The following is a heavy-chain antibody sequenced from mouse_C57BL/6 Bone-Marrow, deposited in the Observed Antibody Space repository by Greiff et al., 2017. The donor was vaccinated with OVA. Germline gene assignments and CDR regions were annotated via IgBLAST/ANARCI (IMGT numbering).Heavy chain of an antibody. CDR1: GFTFSSYA. V-gene: IGHV5-9-1*02. D-gene: IGHD6-1*01. CDR3: TRDSSLYWYFDV. J-gene: IGHJ1*03. Sequence: EVMLVESGEGLVKPGGSLKLSCAASGFTFSSYAMSWVRQTPEKRLEWVAYLSSGGDYIYYADTVKGRFTISRDNARNTLYLQMSSLKSEDTAMYYCTRDSSLYWYFDVWGTGTTVTVSS. CDR2: LSSGGDYI.